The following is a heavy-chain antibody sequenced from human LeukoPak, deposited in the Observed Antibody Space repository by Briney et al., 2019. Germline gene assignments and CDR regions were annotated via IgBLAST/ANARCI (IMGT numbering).Heavy chain of an antibody. V-gene: IGHV3-7*01. CDR2: IKEDGSEI. Sequence: GGSLRLSCAASGFNFSTYWMTWVRQVPGRGLEWVANIKEDGSEIYYVDAVKGRFSISRDNAKTSLYLQMNSLSVADTAVYYCVTDQTGRHPYFFDYWGQGTLVTVSS. CDR1: GFNFSTYW. CDR3: VTDQTGRHPYFFDY. J-gene: IGHJ4*02. D-gene: IGHD3-10*01.